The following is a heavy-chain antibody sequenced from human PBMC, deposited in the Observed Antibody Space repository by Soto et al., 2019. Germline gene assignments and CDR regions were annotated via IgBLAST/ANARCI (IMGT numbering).Heavy chain of an antibody. CDR1: GFTLSRYS. J-gene: IGHJ4*02. Sequence: PGVSLRLCCAASGFTLSRYSMKGVRQAPGKGLEWDSYISCTTNYIHHGDSMKGRFPISRDNAKHSLYLAMNSLRAEDTAVYYCARESEDLTSNLDFWGQGTLVTVSS. V-gene: IGHV3-21*06. CDR2: ISCTTNYI. CDR3: ARESEDLTSNLDF.